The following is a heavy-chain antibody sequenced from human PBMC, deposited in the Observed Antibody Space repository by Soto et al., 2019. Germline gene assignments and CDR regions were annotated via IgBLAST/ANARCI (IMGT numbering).Heavy chain of an antibody. J-gene: IGHJ4*02. CDR1: GFTFSSYG. Sequence: QVQLVESGGGVVQPGGSLRLSCAASGFTFSSYGMHWVRQAPGKGLEWVAVIWFDGSNKYYADSVKGRFTISRDNANNTLYLQMNSVRPEDVAVYYCARSVVYCYGWMFDYWGQGTLVTVSS. D-gene: IGHD3-22*01. V-gene: IGHV3-33*01. CDR2: IWFDGSNK. CDR3: ARSVVYCYGWMFDY.